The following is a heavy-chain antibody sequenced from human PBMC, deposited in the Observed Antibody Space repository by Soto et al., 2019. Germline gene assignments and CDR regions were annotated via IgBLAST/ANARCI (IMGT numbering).Heavy chain of an antibody. D-gene: IGHD6-19*01. V-gene: IGHV3-30*18. Sequence: GGSLRLSCAASGFTFGTYGMHWVRQAPGKGLEWVAVISYDGSNKYYADSVKGRFTVSRDNSKNTVYLQMNSLRAEDTAVYYCAKESRTGWYYFDYWGQGALITVS. CDR1: GFTFGTYG. CDR2: ISYDGSNK. CDR3: AKESRTGWYYFDY. J-gene: IGHJ4*02.